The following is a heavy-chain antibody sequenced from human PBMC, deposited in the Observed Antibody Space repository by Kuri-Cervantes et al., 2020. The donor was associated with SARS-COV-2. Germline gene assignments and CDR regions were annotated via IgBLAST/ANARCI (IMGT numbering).Heavy chain of an antibody. J-gene: IGHJ3*02. CDR3: AREVGYCESGRCYGLDAFDI. V-gene: IGHV1/OR15-3*02. CDR1: GYTFTDYY. CDR2: INTATGNT. Sequence: ASVKVSCKASGYTFTDYYIHWVRQAPGQGLEWMGWINTATGNTHYSQKFQGRVTITRDTAASTEYMDLNSLRSEDTAVYYCAREVGYCESGRCYGLDAFDIWGQGTMVTVSS. D-gene: IGHD2-2*01.